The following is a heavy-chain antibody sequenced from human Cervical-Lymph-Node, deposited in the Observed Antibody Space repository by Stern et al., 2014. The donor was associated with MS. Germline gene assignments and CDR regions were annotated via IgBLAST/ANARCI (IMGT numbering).Heavy chain of an antibody. CDR3: ARGIVTNRPAATLHNLFDP. CDR1: GGTFSSSYA. Sequence: VQLVQSGAEVKKPGSSLKVSCKASGGTFSSSYAVSWVRQAPGQGLEWMGRIIPILGLPNYAQKFQSRLTITADNSTTTVYMELSSLTSEDTAIYYCARGIVTNRPAATLHNLFDPWGQGTLVTVSS. J-gene: IGHJ5*02. D-gene: IGHD2-15*01. V-gene: IGHV1-69*09. CDR2: IIPILGLP.